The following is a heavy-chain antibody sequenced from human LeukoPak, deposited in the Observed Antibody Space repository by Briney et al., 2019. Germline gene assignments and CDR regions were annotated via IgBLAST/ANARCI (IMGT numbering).Heavy chain of an antibody. D-gene: IGHD2-15*01. J-gene: IGHJ4*02. CDR3: ARVDGSPDY. CDR1: GYTFTSYG. Sequence: ASVKVSCKASGYTFTSYGISWVRQAPGQGLEWMGWINPNSGGTNYAQKFQGWVTMTRDTSISTAYMELSRLRSEDTAVYFCARVDGSPDYWGQGTLVTVSS. CDR2: INPNSGGT. V-gene: IGHV1-2*04.